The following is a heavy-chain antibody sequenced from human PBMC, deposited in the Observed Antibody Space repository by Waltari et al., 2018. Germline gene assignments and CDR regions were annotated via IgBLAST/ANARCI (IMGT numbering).Heavy chain of an antibody. V-gene: IGHV1-69*13. Sequence: QVQLVQSGAEVKKPGASVKVSCTASGGTFSSYAISWVRQAPGHGLEWMGGVIPIFGTANYAQKFQGRVTITADESTSTAYMELSSLRSEDTAVYYCAREDYGDSGGDYYYYGMDVWGQGTTVTVSS. CDR3: AREDYGDSGGDYYYYGMDV. J-gene: IGHJ6*02. D-gene: IGHD4-17*01. CDR2: VIPIFGTA. CDR1: GGTFSSYA.